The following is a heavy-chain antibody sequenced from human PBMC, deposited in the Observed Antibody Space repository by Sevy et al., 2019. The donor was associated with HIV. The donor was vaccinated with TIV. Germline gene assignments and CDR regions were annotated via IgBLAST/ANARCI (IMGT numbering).Heavy chain of an antibody. CDR1: GFTFSSYD. D-gene: IGHD2-8*01. Sequence: GGSLRLSCAASGFTFSSYDMHWVRQATGKGLEWVSAIGTAGDTYYPGSVKGRFTISRENAKNSLYLQMNSLRAGDTAVYYCARGIREVAGMVYAMNYYYYMDVWGKGTTVTVSS. CDR3: ARGIREVAGMVYAMNYYYYMDV. J-gene: IGHJ6*03. V-gene: IGHV3-13*01. CDR2: IGTAGDT.